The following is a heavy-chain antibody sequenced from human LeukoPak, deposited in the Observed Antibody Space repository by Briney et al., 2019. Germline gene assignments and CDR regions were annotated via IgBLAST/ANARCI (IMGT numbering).Heavy chain of an antibody. V-gene: IGHV3-30*04. Sequence: GRSLRLSCAASGFIFSHYAMHWVRLAPGKGLEWVAVISYDGSNKYYADSVKGRFTISRDNSKNTLYLQMNSLRADDTAVYYCARGQRAHVEWYYYMDVWGKGTTVTVSS. CDR1: GFIFSHYA. J-gene: IGHJ6*03. D-gene: IGHD1-26*01. CDR3: ARGQRAHVEWYYYMDV. CDR2: ISYDGSNK.